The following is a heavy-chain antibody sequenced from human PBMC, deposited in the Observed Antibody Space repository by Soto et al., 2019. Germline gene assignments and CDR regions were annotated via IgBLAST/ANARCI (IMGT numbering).Heavy chain of an antibody. CDR2: IYCNDEK. CDR1: WFSLYTSIVG. J-gene: IGHJ6*02. D-gene: IGHD2-8*01. Sequence: PTPVHTTQSFTLTCTFYWFSLYTSIVGVGCVRQPSGKALEWLAVIYCNDEKRYRPSLRTRLTITKDTSKNQVALTLTKMGPVDSSKYYCTHSCPKRSLNYGLGVRGQGPTVTVSS. CDR3: THSCPKRSLNYGLGV. V-gene: IGHV2-5*01.